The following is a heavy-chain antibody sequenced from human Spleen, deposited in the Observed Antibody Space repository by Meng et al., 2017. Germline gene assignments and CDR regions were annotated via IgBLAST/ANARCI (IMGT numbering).Heavy chain of an antibody. CDR2: IKQDGSEK. V-gene: IGHV3-7*01. Sequence: GESLKISCAASGFTLSGYWMTWVRQAPGKGLEWVANIKQDGSEKYYVDSVKGRFTISRDNANNSLYLQMKYLGVDDTAIYFCARVDAASSEDFWGQGTLVTVSS. D-gene: IGHD2-15*01. CDR1: GFTLSGYW. CDR3: ARVDAASSEDF. J-gene: IGHJ4*02.